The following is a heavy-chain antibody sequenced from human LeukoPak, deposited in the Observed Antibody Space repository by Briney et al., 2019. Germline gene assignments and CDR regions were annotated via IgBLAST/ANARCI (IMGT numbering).Heavy chain of an antibody. CDR3: ARDKKSGESSEIDY. CDR1: GFTFSTYA. CDR2: ISSSSSTI. Sequence: EPGGSLRLSCPASGFTFSTYAMHWVRQAPGKGLEWVSYISSSSSTIYYADSVKGRFTVSRDNAKNTLNLQMNSLRAEDTAVYYCARDKKSGESSEIDYWGQGTLVTVSS. J-gene: IGHJ4*02. D-gene: IGHD3-10*01. V-gene: IGHV3-48*04.